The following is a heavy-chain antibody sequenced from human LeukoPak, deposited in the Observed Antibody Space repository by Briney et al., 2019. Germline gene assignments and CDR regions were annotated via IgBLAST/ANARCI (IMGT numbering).Heavy chain of an antibody. CDR2: INTNSGDA. D-gene: IGHD2-21*02. J-gene: IGHJ4*02. CDR3: ARETTVTAMEN. CDR1: GYSFTGYY. Sequence: ASVKVSCKASGYSFTGYYLHWVRQAPGQELEWMGGINTNSGDANYGQKFQGRVTMTRDTSISTAYMELSWLRSDDTALYYCARETTVTAMENWGQGTLLTVFS. V-gene: IGHV1-2*02.